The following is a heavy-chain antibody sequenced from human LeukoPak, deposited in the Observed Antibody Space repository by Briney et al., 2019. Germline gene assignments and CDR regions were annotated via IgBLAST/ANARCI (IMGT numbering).Heavy chain of an antibody. D-gene: IGHD3-22*01. CDR2: ISYDGSNK. CDR3: AGEKDSSGYYGFDP. CDR1: EFTFSSYA. J-gene: IGHJ5*02. V-gene: IGHV3-30-3*01. Sequence: GGSLRLSCAASEFTFSSYAMHWVRQAPGKGLEWVAVISYDGSNKYYADSVKGRFTISRDNSKNTLYLQMNSLRAEDTAVYYCAGEKDSSGYYGFDPWGQGTLVTVSS.